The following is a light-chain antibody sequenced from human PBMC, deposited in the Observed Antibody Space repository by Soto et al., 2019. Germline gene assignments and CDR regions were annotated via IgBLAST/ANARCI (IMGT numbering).Light chain of an antibody. CDR2: RDN. CDR3: AAWDDSLNGVV. Sequence: QSVLTQPPSASGTPGQRVTISCSGSSSNIGSKTVNWFHQVPGTAPKLLIYRDNQRTSGVPDRFSGSKSGTSASLAISGLQSEDEADYYCAAWDDSLNGVVFGGGTKLTVL. V-gene: IGLV1-44*01. J-gene: IGLJ2*01. CDR1: SSNIGSKT.